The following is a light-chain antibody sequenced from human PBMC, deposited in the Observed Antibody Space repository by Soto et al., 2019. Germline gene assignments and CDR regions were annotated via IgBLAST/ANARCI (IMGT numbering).Light chain of an antibody. CDR3: QQCGSSRRT. J-gene: IGKJ1*01. Sequence: EIVLTQSPGTLSVSPGERATLSCRASRSVTSDCLAWYRQRPGQAPRLLVYGASTRATGTPDRISGSGSGTDLTLTISILEPEDFAVYYCQQCGSSRRTFGQGTRVEIK. CDR1: RSVTSDC. V-gene: IGKV3-20*01. CDR2: GAS.